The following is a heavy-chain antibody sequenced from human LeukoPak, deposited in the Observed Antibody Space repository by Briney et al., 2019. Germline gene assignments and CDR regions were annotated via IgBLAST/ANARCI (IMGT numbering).Heavy chain of an antibody. CDR3: AKEGSYSSGWYYAFDI. V-gene: IGHV3-30*18. CDR1: GFTFRSYG. D-gene: IGHD6-19*01. Sequence: GGSLRLSCAASGFTFRSYGMHWVRQAPGKGLEWVAVISYDGSNKYYADSVKGRFTISRDNSKNTLYLQMNSLRAEDTAVYYCAKEGSYSSGWYYAFDIWGQGTMVTISS. CDR2: ISYDGSNK. J-gene: IGHJ3*02.